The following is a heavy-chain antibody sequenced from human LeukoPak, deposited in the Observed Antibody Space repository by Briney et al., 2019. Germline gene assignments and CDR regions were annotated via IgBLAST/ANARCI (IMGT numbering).Heavy chain of an antibody. D-gene: IGHD3-22*01. J-gene: IGHJ4*02. CDR2: ISWNRGSI. Sequence: GGSLRLSCAASGFTFYDYGMHWVRQAPGKGGEGGSGISWNRGSIVYADSVKGGFTISRDNAKNSLYLQMNSLRAEDPALYYCAKDIGSYYDSSGLDYWGQGTLVTVSS. CDR1: GFTFYDYG. CDR3: AKDIGSYYDSSGLDY. V-gene: IGHV3-9*01.